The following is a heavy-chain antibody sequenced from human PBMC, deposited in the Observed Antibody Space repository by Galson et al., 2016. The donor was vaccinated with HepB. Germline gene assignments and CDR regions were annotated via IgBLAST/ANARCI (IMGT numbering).Heavy chain of an antibody. V-gene: IGHV4-59*01. D-gene: IGHD3-22*01. CDR2: IYYSGST. J-gene: IGHJ4*02. Sequence: SETLSLTCTVSGGSISSYYWSWIRQPPGQGLEWIGYIYYSGSTSYNPSFKSRVTISVDTYKNQFSLQLRSVTAADTAVYYCARDRDSSSYYSLDYWGQGTPVTVSS. CDR3: ARDRDSSSYYSLDY. CDR1: GGSISSYY.